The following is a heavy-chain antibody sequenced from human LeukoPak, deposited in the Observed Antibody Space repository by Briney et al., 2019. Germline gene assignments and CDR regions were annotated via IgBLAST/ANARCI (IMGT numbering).Heavy chain of an antibody. Sequence: GRSLRLSCAASGFTFSRYTMNWVRQSPGKGLEWVSSISSSGYYIYYADPVKGRFTISRDNAKNSLYLQMNSLRAEDTAVYYCARDLVSRSNYWGQGTPVTVSS. CDR2: ISSSGYYI. D-gene: IGHD6-6*01. J-gene: IGHJ4*02. CDR3: ARDLVSRSNY. CDR1: GFTFSRYT. V-gene: IGHV3-21*01.